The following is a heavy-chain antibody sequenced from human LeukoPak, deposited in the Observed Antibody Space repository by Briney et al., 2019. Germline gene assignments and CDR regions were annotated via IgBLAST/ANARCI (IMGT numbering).Heavy chain of an antibody. CDR3: ARDGVVGSSWPTVFQH. J-gene: IGHJ1*01. Sequence: PGGSLRLSCAASGFTFSSYAMHWVRQAPGKGLEWVAVISYDGSNKYYADSVKGRFTISRDNSKNTLYLQMNSLRAEDTAVYYCARDGVVGSSWPTVFQHWGQGTLVTVSS. D-gene: IGHD6-13*01. V-gene: IGHV3-30-3*01. CDR2: ISYDGSNK. CDR1: GFTFSSYA.